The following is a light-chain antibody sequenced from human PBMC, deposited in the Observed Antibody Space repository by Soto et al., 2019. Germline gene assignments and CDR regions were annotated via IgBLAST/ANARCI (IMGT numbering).Light chain of an antibody. Sequence: QSVLTQPPSASGTPGQRITISCSGSSSNVETNYAYWYQQLPGAAPRLLMYRNNQRPSGVPDRFSGSKSDTSASLAIRGLRSEDEAVYYCATWDDSLSGVVFGGGTKVTVL. J-gene: IGLJ2*01. CDR2: RNN. CDR1: SSNVETNY. CDR3: ATWDDSLSGVV. V-gene: IGLV1-47*01.